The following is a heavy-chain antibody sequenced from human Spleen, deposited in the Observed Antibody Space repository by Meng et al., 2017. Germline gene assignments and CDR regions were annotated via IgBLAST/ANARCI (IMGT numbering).Heavy chain of an antibody. CDR3: SKDGGGSLFDP. D-gene: IGHD1-26*01. CDR2: ISSGSTYI. CDR1: GFTFSSYS. Sequence: GGSLRLSCAASGFTFSSYSLTWVRQAPGKGLEWVSSISSGSTYIYHADSVKGRFTISRGNAKNSLNLQMNSLRAEDTAVYYCSKDGGGSLFDPWGQGTLVTVSS. J-gene: IGHJ5*02. V-gene: IGHV3-21*01.